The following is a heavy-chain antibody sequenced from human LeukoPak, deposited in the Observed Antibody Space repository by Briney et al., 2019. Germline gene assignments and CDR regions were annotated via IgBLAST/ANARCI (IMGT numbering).Heavy chain of an antibody. D-gene: IGHD5-18*01. CDR3: ARGLLRDGYTYSYSFDY. V-gene: IGHV3-66*01. Sequence: PRGSLRLSCAASGFTVSTNYMNWVRQAPGKGLEWVSVVYMGGTTYYADSVKGRFTISRDITKNTIYLQMNNLRAEDTAVYYCARGLLRDGYTYSYSFDYWGQGTLVTVSS. CDR1: GFTVSTNY. J-gene: IGHJ4*02. CDR2: VYMGGTT.